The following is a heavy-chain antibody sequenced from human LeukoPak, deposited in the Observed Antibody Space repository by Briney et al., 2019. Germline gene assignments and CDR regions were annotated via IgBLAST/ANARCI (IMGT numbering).Heavy chain of an antibody. CDR3: ARDHFGSWSGMNAFDI. V-gene: IGHV1-18*01. D-gene: IGHD6-13*01. J-gene: IGHJ3*02. CDR1: GGTFTSYG. Sequence: ASVKVSCKASGGTFTSYGISWVRQAPGQGLEWMGWISAYNGNTNYAQKLQGRVTMTTDTSTSTAYMELRSLRSDDTAVYYCARDHFGSWSGMNAFDIWGQGTMVTVSS. CDR2: ISAYNGNT.